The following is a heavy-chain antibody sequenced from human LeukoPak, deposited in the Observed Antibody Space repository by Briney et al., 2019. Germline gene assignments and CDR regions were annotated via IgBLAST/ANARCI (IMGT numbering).Heavy chain of an antibody. V-gene: IGHV3-23*01. J-gene: IGHJ4*02. CDR2: ITESGDDT. D-gene: IGHD3-10*01. Sequence: PGGSLRLSCAASGFTFSDYDMSWVRQAPGKGPEWVSVITESGDDTNYADSVKGRFIISRDNSKNTLFLKMNSLRVKDTAVYYCARDETKGKGTAWFGWVYWGRGNLVTVSS. CDR3: ARDETKGKGTAWFGWVY. CDR1: GFTFSDYD.